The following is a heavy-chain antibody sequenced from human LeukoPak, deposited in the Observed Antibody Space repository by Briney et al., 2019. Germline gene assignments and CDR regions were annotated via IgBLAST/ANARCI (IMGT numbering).Heavy chain of an antibody. V-gene: IGHV4-34*01. CDR1: GGSFSGYY. CDR2: INHSGST. D-gene: IGHD4-17*01. CDR3: ASTYGDYAYMKDY. Sequence: NPSETLSLTCAVSGGSFSGYYWTWIRQPPGKGLEWIGEINHSGSTNYNPSLKSRVTISVDTSKNQFSLKLSSVTAADTAVYYCASTYGDYAYMKDYWGQGTLVTVSS. J-gene: IGHJ4*02.